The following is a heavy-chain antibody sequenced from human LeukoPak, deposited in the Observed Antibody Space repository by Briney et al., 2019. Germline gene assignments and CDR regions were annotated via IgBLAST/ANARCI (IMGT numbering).Heavy chain of an antibody. Sequence: GGSLRLSCAASGFTFSSYAMSWVRQAPGKGLEWVSAINGSGGSTYYADSVKGRFTISRDNSKNTLYLQINSLRAEDTAVYYCAKLGYSYDLDYWGQGTLVTVSS. CDR3: AKLGYSYDLDY. J-gene: IGHJ4*02. V-gene: IGHV3-23*01. D-gene: IGHD5-18*01. CDR2: INGSGGST. CDR1: GFTFSSYA.